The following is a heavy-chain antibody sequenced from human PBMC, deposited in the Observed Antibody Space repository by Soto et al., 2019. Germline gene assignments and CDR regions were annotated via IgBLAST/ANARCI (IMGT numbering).Heavy chain of an antibody. V-gene: IGHV1-69*12. J-gene: IGHJ4*02. Sequence: QVQLVQSGAEVKKPESSVKVSCKAPGGTFSIYAISWVRQAPGQGLEWMGGIIPMFGTANYAQRLQDRVTLPADESTNKVYMELSSLRSEDTAVYFCASGIQLWLRRINNGYSGWGQGTLVTVSS. D-gene: IGHD5-18*01. CDR3: ASGIQLWLRRINNGYSG. CDR1: GGTFSIYA. CDR2: IIPMFGTA.